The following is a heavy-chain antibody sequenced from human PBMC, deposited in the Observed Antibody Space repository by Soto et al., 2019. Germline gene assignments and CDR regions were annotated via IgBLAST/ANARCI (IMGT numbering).Heavy chain of an antibody. J-gene: IGHJ6*02. V-gene: IGHV3-21*01. D-gene: IGHD1-20*01. Sequence: EVQLVESGGGLVKPGGSLRLSCAASGFSFSTFTMNWVRQAPGKGLEWVSSIDTSSTYIYYADSVTGRFTISRDNAKKAVYLQMNSLRAEDTAVYYCARETGSYNWNDGLMDVRGQGTTVTVSS. CDR3: ARETGSYNWNDGLMDV. CDR2: IDTSSTYI. CDR1: GFSFSTFT.